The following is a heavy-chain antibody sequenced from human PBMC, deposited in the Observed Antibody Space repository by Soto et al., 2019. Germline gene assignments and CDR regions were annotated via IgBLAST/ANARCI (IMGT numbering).Heavy chain of an antibody. CDR3: AKDGSHNFDY. CDR1: GFTFSHYA. Sequence: GGSLRLSCAASGFTFSHYAMSWVRQAPGKGLEWVSAVSGNGDTTYYADSVKGRFTISRDNSKNTLYLQMNSLRAEDTAVYYCAKDGSHNFDYWGQGTLVTVSS. J-gene: IGHJ4*02. V-gene: IGHV3-23*01. D-gene: IGHD1-26*01. CDR2: VSGNGDTT.